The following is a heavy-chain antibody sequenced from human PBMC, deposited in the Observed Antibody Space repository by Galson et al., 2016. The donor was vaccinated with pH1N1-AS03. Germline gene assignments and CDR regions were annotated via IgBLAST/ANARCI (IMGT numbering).Heavy chain of an antibody. CDR2: ISSRSSDI. D-gene: IGHD6-13*01. CDR3: ATNIEQRYTSKWYKFDH. CDR1: GFTFSSYS. Sequence: SLRLSCAASGFTFSSYSVNWVRQAPGKGLEWVSSISSRSSDIYYADSVKGRLTISRDNARRSLYLQMNSLRAEDTAVYYCATNIEQRYTSKWYKFDHWGPGTLVTVSS. J-gene: IGHJ4*02. V-gene: IGHV3-21*01.